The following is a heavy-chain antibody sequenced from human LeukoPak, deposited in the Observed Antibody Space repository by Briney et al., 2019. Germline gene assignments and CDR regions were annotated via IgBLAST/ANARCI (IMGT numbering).Heavy chain of an antibody. CDR2: ITSSSSYMY. J-gene: IGHJ4*02. D-gene: IGHD4-23*01. CDR1: GFTFSTYS. Sequence: GGSLRLSCAASGFTFSTYSMNWVRQAPGKVLEWVSSITSSSSYMYYYADSVKGRFTISRDNAKNSLYLQMNSLRAEDTAVYYCARDPGNWAFDYWGQGALVTVSS. V-gene: IGHV3-21*01. CDR3: ARDPGNWAFDY.